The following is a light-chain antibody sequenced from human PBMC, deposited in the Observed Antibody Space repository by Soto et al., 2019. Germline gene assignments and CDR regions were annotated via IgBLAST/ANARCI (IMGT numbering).Light chain of an antibody. CDR3: QQRSNWPWT. CDR2: DAS. Sequence: PGERATLSCRASQSVINSLAGYQQKPGQTPRLLIHDASDRATGIPARFSGSGSGTDFTLTISNLEPEDFAVYYCQQRSNWPWTFGQGTKVEIK. J-gene: IGKJ1*01. V-gene: IGKV3-11*01. CDR1: QSVINS.